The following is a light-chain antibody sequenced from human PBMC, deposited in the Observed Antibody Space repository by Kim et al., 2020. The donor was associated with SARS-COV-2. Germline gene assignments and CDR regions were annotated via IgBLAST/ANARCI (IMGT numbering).Light chain of an antibody. Sequence: DIQMTQSPSSLSASVGDRVTITCRASQSISSYLNWYQQKPGKAPKLLIYAASSLQSGVPSRFSGSGSGTDFTLTISSLQPEDFATYYCQQCYSIPYTFGQGTRLEI. CDR3: QQCYSIPYT. CDR1: QSISSY. V-gene: IGKV1-39*01. CDR2: AAS. J-gene: IGKJ2*01.